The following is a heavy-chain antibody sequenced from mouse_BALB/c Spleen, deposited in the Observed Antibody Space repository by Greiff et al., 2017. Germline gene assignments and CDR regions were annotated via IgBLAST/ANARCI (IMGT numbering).Heavy chain of an antibody. V-gene: IGHV1-14*01. D-gene: IGHD1-1*01. J-gene: IGHJ3*01. CDR1: GYTFTSYV. CDR3: PRGGTTVVEGAWFAY. CDR2: INPYNDGT. Sequence: VQLKQSGPELVKPGASVKMSCKASGYTFTSYVMHWVKQKPGQGLEWIGYINPYNDGTKYNEKFKGKATLTSDKSSSTAYMELSSLTSEDSAVYYCPRGGTTVVEGAWFAYWGQGTLVTVSA.